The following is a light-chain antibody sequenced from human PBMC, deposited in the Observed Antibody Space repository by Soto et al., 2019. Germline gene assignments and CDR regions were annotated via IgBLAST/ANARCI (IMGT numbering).Light chain of an antibody. Sequence: NFMLTQPHSVSESPGKTVTISCTRSSGSIASNYVTWFQQRPGSVPTTLIYEDNERPSGVPGRFSGSIDRSSNSASLTIAGLKTEDEADYYCQSYDRDTHVVFGGGTKVTVL. V-gene: IGLV6-57*04. J-gene: IGLJ3*02. CDR1: SGSIASNY. CDR3: QSYDRDTHVV. CDR2: EDN.